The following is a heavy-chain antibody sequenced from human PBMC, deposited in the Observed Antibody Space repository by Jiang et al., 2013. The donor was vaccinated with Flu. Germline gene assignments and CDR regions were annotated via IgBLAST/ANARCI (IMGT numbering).Heavy chain of an antibody. J-gene: IGHJ3*02. CDR1: GFTFSSYW. CDR3: AVTVAASNDAFDI. Sequence: GLVQPGGSLRLSCAASGFTFSSYWMSWVRQAPGKGLEWVANIKQDGSEKYYVDSVKGRFTISRDNAKNSLYLQMNSLRAEDTAVYYCAVTVAASNDAFDIWGQGTMVTVSS. V-gene: IGHV3-7*03. D-gene: IGHD6-19*01. CDR2: IKQDGSEK.